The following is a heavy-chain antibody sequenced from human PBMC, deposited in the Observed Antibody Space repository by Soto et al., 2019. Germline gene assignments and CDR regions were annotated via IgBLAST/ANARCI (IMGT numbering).Heavy chain of an antibody. CDR1: GVSISRYSYY. Sequence: SETLSLTCTVSGVSISRYSYYWGWIRQPPGKGLDWIGSIYYSGNTNYNPSLKSRVTIFVDTSKNQVSLRLTSVTAADTAVYYCARHSLYGWPFDPWGEGTLVTVSS. D-gene: IGHD3-10*01. CDR3: ARHSLYGWPFDP. J-gene: IGHJ5*02. CDR2: IYYSGNT. V-gene: IGHV4-39*01.